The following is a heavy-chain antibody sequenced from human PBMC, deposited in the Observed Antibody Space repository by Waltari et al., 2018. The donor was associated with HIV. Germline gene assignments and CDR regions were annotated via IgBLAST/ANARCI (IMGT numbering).Heavy chain of an antibody. CDR3: ARGEVVPAGWVPYSYGMDV. D-gene: IGHD3-16*01. CDR2: INPNSGGT. J-gene: IGHJ6*02. Sequence: QVQLVQSGAEVKKPGASVKVSCKASGYTFTGYYLHWVRQAPGQGLEWMGWINPNSGGTNYAQKFQGRVTMTRDTSINTVYLELNRLRSDDTAVYSCARGEVVPAGWVPYSYGMDVWGQGTTITVSS. CDR1: GYTFTGYY. V-gene: IGHV1-2*02.